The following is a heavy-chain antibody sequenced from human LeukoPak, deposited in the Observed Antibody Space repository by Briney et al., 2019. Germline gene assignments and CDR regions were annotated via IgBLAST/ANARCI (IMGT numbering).Heavy chain of an antibody. J-gene: IGHJ6*03. CDR3: ARMSYYYYYMDV. V-gene: IGHV3-48*01. CDR2: ISSSSSTI. Sequence: PGGSLRLSCAASGFTFSSYSMNWVRQAPGKGLEWVSYISSSSSTIYYADSVKGRFTISRDNAKNSLYLQMNSLGAEDTAVYYCARMSYYYYYMDVWGKGTTVTVSS. CDR1: GFTFSSYS.